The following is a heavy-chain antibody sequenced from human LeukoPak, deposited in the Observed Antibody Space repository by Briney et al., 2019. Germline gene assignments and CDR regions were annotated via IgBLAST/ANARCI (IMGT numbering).Heavy chain of an antibody. CDR2: VKTDGSGI. D-gene: IGHD4-23*01. CDR1: GFTFTDYW. CDR3: ARGPDYGGNSPLGY. V-gene: IGHV3-74*01. Sequence: GGSLRLSCAVSGFTFTDYWMHWVRQAPGKGLVWVSRVKTDGSGINYGDSVKGRFTISRDNSKNTLYLQMNSLRAEDTAVYYCARGPDYGGNSPLGYWGQGTLVTVSS. J-gene: IGHJ4*02.